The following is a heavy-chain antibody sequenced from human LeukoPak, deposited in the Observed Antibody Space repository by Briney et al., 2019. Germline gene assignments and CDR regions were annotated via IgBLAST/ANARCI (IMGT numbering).Heavy chain of an antibody. CDR2: IIPIFGTA. D-gene: IGHD3-10*01. Sequence: SVKVSCKASGGTFSSYAISWVRQAPGQGLEWMGGIIPIFGTANYAQKFQGRVTITTDDSTSSAYMDLSSLRSEDTAVYYCAIGESSTPYYFDYWGQGTLVTVSS. V-gene: IGHV1-69*05. J-gene: IGHJ4*02. CDR1: GGTFSSYA. CDR3: AIGESSTPYYFDY.